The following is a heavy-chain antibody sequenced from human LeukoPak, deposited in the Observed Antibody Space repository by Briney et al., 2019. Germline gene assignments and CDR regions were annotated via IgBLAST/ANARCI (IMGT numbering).Heavy chain of an antibody. J-gene: IGHJ4*02. CDR2: IYYSGST. CDR3: ARLRVAVIDY. Sequence: PSETLSLTCTVSGGSISSSSYYWGWFRQPPGKGLEWIGSIYYSGSTYYNPSLKSRVTISVDTSKNQFSLKLSSVTAADTAVYYCARLRVAVIDYWGQGTLVTVSS. CDR1: GGSISSSSYY. D-gene: IGHD6-19*01. V-gene: IGHV4-39*01.